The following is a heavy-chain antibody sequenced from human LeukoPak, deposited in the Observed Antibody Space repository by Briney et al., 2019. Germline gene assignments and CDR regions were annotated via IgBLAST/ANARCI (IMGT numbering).Heavy chain of an antibody. Sequence: PSETLSLTCTVSGGSISSYYWSWLRQPPGKGLEWLGYIYYSGSTNYNPSLKSRVTISVDTSKNQFSLKLSSVTAADTAVYYCARGSHYYDSSGFAHYFDYWGQGTLVTVSS. CDR3: ARGSHYYDSSGFAHYFDY. CDR2: IYYSGST. J-gene: IGHJ4*02. V-gene: IGHV4-59*01. D-gene: IGHD3-22*01. CDR1: GGSISSYY.